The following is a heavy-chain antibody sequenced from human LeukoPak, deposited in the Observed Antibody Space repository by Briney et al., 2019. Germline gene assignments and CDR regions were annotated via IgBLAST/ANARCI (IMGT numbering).Heavy chain of an antibody. Sequence: SETLSLACTVSGGTISSYYWNWIRQPPGKGLEWIGYIHYSGSTKYNPSLKSRVTISVDTSKNQFSLKLSSVTAADTAVYYCARWYSSGWAFDYWGQGTLVAVSS. D-gene: IGHD6-19*01. CDR2: IHYSGST. CDR3: ARWYSSGWAFDY. J-gene: IGHJ4*02. V-gene: IGHV4-59*08. CDR1: GGTISSYY.